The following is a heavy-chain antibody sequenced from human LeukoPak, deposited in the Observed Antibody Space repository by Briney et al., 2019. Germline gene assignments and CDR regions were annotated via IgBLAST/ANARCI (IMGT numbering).Heavy chain of an antibody. CDR1: GGSISSSGYY. Sequence: SQTLSLTCTVSGGSISSSGYYWSWIRQPAGKGLEWIGRIYTSGSTNYNPSLKSRVTISVDTSKNQFSLKLSSVTAADTAVYYCARDYGGNSGYWGQGTLVTVSS. CDR3: ARDYGGNSGY. J-gene: IGHJ4*02. D-gene: IGHD4-23*01. CDR2: IYTSGST. V-gene: IGHV4-61*02.